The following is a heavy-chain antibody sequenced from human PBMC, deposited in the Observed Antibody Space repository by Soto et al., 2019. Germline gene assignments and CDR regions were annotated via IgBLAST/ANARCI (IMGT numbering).Heavy chain of an antibody. Sequence: GGSLRLSCAASGFTFSSYSMNWVRQAPGKGLEWVSYISSSSSTIYYTDSVKGRFTISRDNAKNSLYLQMNSLRAEDTAVYYCARDLSFGELSGPPFDYWGQGTLVTVSS. CDR3: ARDLSFGELSGPPFDY. CDR1: GFTFSSYS. CDR2: ISSSSSTI. J-gene: IGHJ4*02. V-gene: IGHV3-48*01. D-gene: IGHD3-10*01.